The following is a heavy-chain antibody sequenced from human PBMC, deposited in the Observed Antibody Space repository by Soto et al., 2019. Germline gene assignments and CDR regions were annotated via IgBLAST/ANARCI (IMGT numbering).Heavy chain of an antibody. CDR2: IYSGGST. CDR3: GTSSRKDYHFAMDV. D-gene: IGHD6-6*01. Sequence: PGGSLRLSCAASGFSVSSSDMSWVRQVPGEGLEWVSVIYSGGSTHDADYVKGRFSVSRDTSKNSVDLQMNSLRVDDTAVYYCGTSSRKDYHFAMDVWGLGTAVTVSS. V-gene: IGHV3-53*01. J-gene: IGHJ6*02. CDR1: GFSVSSSD.